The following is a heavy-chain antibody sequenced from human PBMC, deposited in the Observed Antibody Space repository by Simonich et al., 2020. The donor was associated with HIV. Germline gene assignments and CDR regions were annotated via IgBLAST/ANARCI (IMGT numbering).Heavy chain of an antibody. V-gene: IGHV4-34*01. CDR1: GGSFSGYY. D-gene: IGHD1-1*01. Sequence: QVQLQQWGAGLLKPSETLSLTCAVYGGSFSGYYWSWIRQPPGKRLEWFGEINKSGSTNYNPSLKDRVTISVDTSKNQFSLKLNSVTAADTAVYYCARETKGGTSPLAFDAFDIWGQGTMVTVSS. CDR3: ARETKGGTSPLAFDAFDI. CDR2: INKSGST. J-gene: IGHJ3*02.